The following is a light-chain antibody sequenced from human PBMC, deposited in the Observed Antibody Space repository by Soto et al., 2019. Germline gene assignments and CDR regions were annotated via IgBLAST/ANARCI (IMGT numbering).Light chain of an antibody. CDR1: SSDVGGYNY. CDR2: DVS. J-gene: IGLJ2*01. V-gene: IGLV2-14*01. Sequence: QSALTQPASVSGSPGQSITISCTGTSSDVGGYNYVSWYQQHPGKAPKLIIYDVSNRPSGVSNRFSGSKSGNTASLTISGLQAEDEADYYCSSYTSSSTLVVFVGGTKLTVL. CDR3: SSYTSSSTLVV.